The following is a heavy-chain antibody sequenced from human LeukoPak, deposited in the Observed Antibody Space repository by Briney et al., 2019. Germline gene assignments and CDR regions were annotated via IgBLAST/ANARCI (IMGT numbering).Heavy chain of an antibody. Sequence: GGSLRLSCAASGFTFSSYGMHWVRQAPGKGLEWVAFIRYDGSNKYYADSVKGRFTISRDNSKNTLYLQMNSLRAEDTAVYYCAKESGWYSLPHYYYYMDVWGKGTTVTISS. CDR2: IRYDGSNK. V-gene: IGHV3-30*02. CDR3: AKESGWYSLPHYYYYMDV. CDR1: GFTFSSYG. D-gene: IGHD6-19*01. J-gene: IGHJ6*03.